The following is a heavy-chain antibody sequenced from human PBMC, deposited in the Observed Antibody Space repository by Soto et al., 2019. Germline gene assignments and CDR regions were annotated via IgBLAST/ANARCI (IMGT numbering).Heavy chain of an antibody. CDR1: GGSISSYY. V-gene: IGHV4-59*01. J-gene: IGHJ3*02. CDR2: IYYSGST. CDR3: AREDHSGNDAFDI. Sequence: SETLSLTCTVSGGSISSYYWSWIRQPPGKGLEWIGYIYYSGSTNYNHSLKSRVTISVDTSKNQFSLKLSSVTAADTAVYYCAREDHSGNDAFDIWGQGTMVTVSS. D-gene: IGHD3-10*01.